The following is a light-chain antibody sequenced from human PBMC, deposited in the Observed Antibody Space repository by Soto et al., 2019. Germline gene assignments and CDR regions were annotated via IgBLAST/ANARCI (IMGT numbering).Light chain of an antibody. CDR1: SSDVGAYNY. CDR3: SSYTRSSTLYV. CDR2: DVS. V-gene: IGLV2-14*01. Sequence: QSALTEPASVSGSPGQSITISCTGTSSDVGAYNYVSWYQQHPGKAPKLLIYDVSHRPSGISYRFSGSKSGNTASLTISGLQAEDEADYYCSSYTRSSTLYVFGTGTKVTVL. J-gene: IGLJ1*01.